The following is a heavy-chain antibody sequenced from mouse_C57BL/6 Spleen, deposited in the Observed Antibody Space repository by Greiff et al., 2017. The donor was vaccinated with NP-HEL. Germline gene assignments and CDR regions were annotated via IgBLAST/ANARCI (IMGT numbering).Heavy chain of an antibody. Sequence: QVQLQQSGPELVKPGASVKISCKASGYAFSSSWMNWVKQRPGKGLEWIGRIYPGDGDTNYNGKFKGKATLTADKSSSTAYMQLSSLTSEDSAVYFCAREGQRTLRPCALDYWGQGTSLTVSS. J-gene: IGHJ4*01. CDR1: GYAFSSSW. V-gene: IGHV1-82*01. CDR2: IYPGDGDT. D-gene: IGHD3-2*02. CDR3: AREGQRTLRPCALDY.